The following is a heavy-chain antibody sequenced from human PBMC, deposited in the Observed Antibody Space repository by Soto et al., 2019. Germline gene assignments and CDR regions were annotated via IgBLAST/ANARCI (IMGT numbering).Heavy chain of an antibody. J-gene: IGHJ4*02. D-gene: IGHD3-3*02. CDR2: MYYGVST. CDR1: GSSISSSGYY. Sequence: QLQVQESGPGLVKPSETLSLTCTVSGSSISSSGYYWGWIRQPPGKGLEWIGSMYYGVSTYYNPSLKSRVTVSVVASKNQFSLNLSSVTAADTAVYYCARLPSRHLVDYWGQGTLVTVSS. V-gene: IGHV4-39*01. CDR3: ARLPSRHLVDY.